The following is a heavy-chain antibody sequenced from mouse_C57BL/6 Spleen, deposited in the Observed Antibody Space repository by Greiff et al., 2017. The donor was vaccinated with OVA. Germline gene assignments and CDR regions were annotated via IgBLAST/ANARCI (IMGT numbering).Heavy chain of an antibody. CDR2: IFPGSGST. Sequence: QVQLQQSGPELVKPGASVKISCKASGYTFTDYYINWVKQRPGQGLEWIGWIFPGSGSTYYNEKFKGKATLTVDKSSSTAYMLLSSLTSEDSAVYFCARDYGSSYVSYAMDYWGQGTSVTVSS. D-gene: IGHD1-1*01. V-gene: IGHV1-75*01. CDR1: GYTFTDYY. CDR3: ARDYGSSYVSYAMDY. J-gene: IGHJ4*01.